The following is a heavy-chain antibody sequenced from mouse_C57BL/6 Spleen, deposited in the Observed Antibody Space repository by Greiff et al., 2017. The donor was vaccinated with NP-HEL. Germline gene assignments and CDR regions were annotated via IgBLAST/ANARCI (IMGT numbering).Heavy chain of an antibody. Sequence: EVQRVESGGGLVKPGGSLKLSCAASGFTFSSYAMSWVRQTPEKRLEWVATISDGGSYTYYPDNVKGRFTISRDNAKNNLYLQMSHLKSEDTAMYYCARENWVFDYWGQGTTLTVSS. CDR3: ARENWVFDY. V-gene: IGHV5-4*01. J-gene: IGHJ2*01. D-gene: IGHD4-1*01. CDR2: ISDGGSYT. CDR1: GFTFSSYA.